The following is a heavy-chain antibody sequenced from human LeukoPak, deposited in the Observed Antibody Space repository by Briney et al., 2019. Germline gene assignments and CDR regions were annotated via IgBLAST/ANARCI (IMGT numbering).Heavy chain of an antibody. CDR2: IKQDGSDK. CDR1: GFTFTKYW. Sequence: GGSLRLSCAASGFTFTKYWMTWVRQAPGKGLEWVGNIKQDGSDKNYMDSVKGRFTISRDNTKNSVYLQMSGLRAEDTAVYYCATILLSVPGRGQGTMVTVSS. D-gene: IGHD3-10*01. J-gene: IGHJ3*01. V-gene: IGHV3-7*01. CDR3: ATILLSVPG.